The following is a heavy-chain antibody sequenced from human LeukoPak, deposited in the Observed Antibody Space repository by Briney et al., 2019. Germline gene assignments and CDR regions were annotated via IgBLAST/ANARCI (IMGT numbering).Heavy chain of an antibody. D-gene: IGHD3/OR15-3a*01. CDR1: GFTFGSYA. CDR2: VKSDGSVT. V-gene: IGHV3-74*01. Sequence: GGSLRLSCAASGFTFGSYAMHWVRQAPEKGLVWDSRVKSDGSVTSYADSVKGRFTISRDNARSTLYLQMNSLRAEDTAVYYCARDGFLGPVTAYLDYWGQGTPVTVSS. CDR3: ARDGFLGPVTAYLDY. J-gene: IGHJ4*02.